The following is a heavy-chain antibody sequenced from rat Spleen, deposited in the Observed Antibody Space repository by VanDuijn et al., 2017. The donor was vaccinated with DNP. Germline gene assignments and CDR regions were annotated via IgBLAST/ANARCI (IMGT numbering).Heavy chain of an antibody. CDR3: ARWPGYNPPYAMDA. CDR2: ISYSGGT. V-gene: IGHV3-1*01. D-gene: IGHD1-4*01. CDR1: GYSITTNY. Sequence: EVQLQESGPGLVKPSQSLSLTCSVTGYSITTNYWGWIRTFPGNKMEWVGHISYSGGTNYNPSLKSRISITRDTSKNQLFLQVNSVTTEDTATYYCARWPGYNPPYAMDAWGQGTSVTVSS. J-gene: IGHJ4*01.